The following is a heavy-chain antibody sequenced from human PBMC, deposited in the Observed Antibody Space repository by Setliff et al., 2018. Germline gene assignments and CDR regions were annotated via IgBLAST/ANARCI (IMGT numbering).Heavy chain of an antibody. CDR1: GDSINPYY. CDR3: ARGGGVAAAAWFDP. CDR2: IYTSGST. J-gene: IGHJ5*02. Sequence: PSETLSLTCSVSGDSINPYYWTWIRQPPGKGLDWIGYIYTSGSTNYNPSLKSRVTMSLDTSKNQFSLNLSSVTAADTAVYYCARGGGVAAAAWFDPWGQGTLVTVSS. D-gene: IGHD6-13*01. V-gene: IGHV4-4*08.